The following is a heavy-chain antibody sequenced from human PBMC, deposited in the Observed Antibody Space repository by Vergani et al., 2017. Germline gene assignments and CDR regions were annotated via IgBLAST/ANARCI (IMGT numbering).Heavy chain of an antibody. Sequence: QVQLVESGGGVVQPGRSLRLSCAASGFTSNQYGMHWVRQAPGKGLEWVAVTWYDGNNKQYADSVKVRFTISRDNSKSTMYLQMNSLRDEDTGVYYCARDLRLLYNRFDPWGQGTLVTVSS. CDR2: TWYDGNNK. V-gene: IGHV3-33*01. J-gene: IGHJ5*02. D-gene: IGHD1-14*01. CDR3: ARDLRLLYNRFDP. CDR1: GFTSNQYG.